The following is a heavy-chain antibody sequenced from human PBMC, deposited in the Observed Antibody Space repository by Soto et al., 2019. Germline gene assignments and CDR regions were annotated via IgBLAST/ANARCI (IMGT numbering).Heavy chain of an antibody. CDR3: ARGKDGRRAGTYYFDMDV. V-gene: IGHV3-7*01. CDR2: IKQDGSEK. D-gene: IGHD1-1*01. J-gene: IGHJ6*03. Sequence: EEQLVESGGGLVQPGGSLRLSCEASGFSIRDYWMTWVRQAPGKGLDWVANIKQDGSEKFYVDSLKGRFTISRDNAKNSVYLLMNSLRADDTAVYYCARGKDGRRAGTYYFDMDVWDKGTTVTLSS. CDR1: GFSIRDYW.